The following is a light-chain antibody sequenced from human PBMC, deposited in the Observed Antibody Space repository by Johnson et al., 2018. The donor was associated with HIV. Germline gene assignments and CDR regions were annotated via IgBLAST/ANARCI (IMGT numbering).Light chain of an antibody. Sequence: QSVLTQPPSVSAAPGQQVTISCSGSSSNIGNNYVSWYQQLPHTAPRLLISDNNKRPSGIPDRFSGSKSGASATLDITGLQTGDEADYYCGTWDSSLSAHYVFGTGTKVTVL. CDR1: SSNIGNNY. J-gene: IGLJ1*01. CDR2: DNN. V-gene: IGLV1-51*01. CDR3: GTWDSSLSAHYV.